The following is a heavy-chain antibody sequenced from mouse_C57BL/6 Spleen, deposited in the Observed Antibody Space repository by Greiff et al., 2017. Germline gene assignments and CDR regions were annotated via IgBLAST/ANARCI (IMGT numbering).Heavy chain of an antibody. CDR2: IYPGSGNT. V-gene: IGHV1-76*01. J-gene: IGHJ4*01. CDR1: GYTFTDYY. Sequence: VQLQESGAELVRPGASVKLSCKASGYTFTDYYINWVKQRPGQGLEWIARIYPGSGNTYYNEKFKGKATLTAEKSSSTAYMQLSSLTSEDSAVYFCARDYYYGSSYVWAMDYWGQGTSVTVSS. D-gene: IGHD1-1*01. CDR3: ARDYYYGSSYVWAMDY.